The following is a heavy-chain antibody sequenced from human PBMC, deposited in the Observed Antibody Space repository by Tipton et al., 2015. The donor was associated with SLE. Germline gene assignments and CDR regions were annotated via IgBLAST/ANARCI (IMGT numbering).Heavy chain of an antibody. CDR3: ARHVYCSGGSCYSGDYFDY. CDR1: GGPISSYY. CDR2: IYYSGST. J-gene: IGHJ4*02. D-gene: IGHD2-15*01. V-gene: IGHV4-59*08. Sequence: TLSFTCTVSGGPISSYYWSWIRQPPGKGLEWIGYIYYSGSTNYNPSLKSRVTISVDTSKNQFSLKLSSVTAADTAVYYCARHVYCSGGSCYSGDYFDYWGQGTLVTVSS.